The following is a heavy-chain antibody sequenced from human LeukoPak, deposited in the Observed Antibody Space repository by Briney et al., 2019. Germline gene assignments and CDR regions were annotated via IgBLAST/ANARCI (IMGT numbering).Heavy chain of an antibody. Sequence: GGSLRRSCAASGFTFNSYSMNWVRQAPGKGLEWVSYISSSGSSIYYADSVKGRFTISRDNAENSLNLQMNSLRAEDTAVFYCARGDNWNSYYYYYMDVWGKGTTVTVFS. V-gene: IGHV3-48*04. CDR3: ARGDNWNSYYYYYMDV. J-gene: IGHJ6*03. CDR2: ISSSGSSI. CDR1: GFTFNSYS. D-gene: IGHD1-7*01.